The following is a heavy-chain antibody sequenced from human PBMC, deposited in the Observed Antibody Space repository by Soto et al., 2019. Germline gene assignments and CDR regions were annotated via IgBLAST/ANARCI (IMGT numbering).Heavy chain of an antibody. CDR1: GFSISDYY. Sequence: EIQLVESGGDSVQPGGSLRLSCVASGFSISDYYMDWVRQHLGKGLEWVASVKHRPKNYDTEYAGSVTGRFIFSRDDSQTTVSLQINSLKADDTAVSYCVRTAMGWLVPWGQANLVSVPS. V-gene: IGHV3-72*01. CDR2: VKHRPKNYDT. CDR3: VRTAMGWLVP. J-gene: IGHJ5*02. D-gene: IGHD6-19*01.